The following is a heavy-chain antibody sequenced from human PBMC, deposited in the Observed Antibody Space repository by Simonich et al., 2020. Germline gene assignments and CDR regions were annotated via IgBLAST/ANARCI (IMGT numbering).Heavy chain of an antibody. CDR1: GYSISSGYY. V-gene: IGHV4-38-2*01. D-gene: IGHD6-13*01. CDR3: ARVGYSNYYYYGMDV. Sequence: QVQLQESGPGLVKPSETLSLTCAVSGYSISSGYYWGWIRQPPGKGLEWFGSIYHSGSTYYNPSLKSRVTISVDTPKNQFSLTLSSVTAADTAVYYCARVGYSNYYYYGMDVWGQGTTVTVSS. J-gene: IGHJ6*02. CDR2: IYHSGST.